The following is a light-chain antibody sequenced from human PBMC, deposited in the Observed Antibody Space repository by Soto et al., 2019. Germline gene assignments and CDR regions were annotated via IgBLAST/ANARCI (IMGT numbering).Light chain of an antibody. J-gene: IGLJ1*01. V-gene: IGLV2-14*03. CDR3: SSYTSSSTPFV. Sequence: QSALTQPASVSGSPGQSITISCTGTSSDVGRYNYVSWYQQHPGKAPKVMIYDVNNRPSGVSNRFSGSKSGNTASLTISGLQAVDEAHYYCSSYTSSSTPFVFGTGTKLTVL. CDR2: DVN. CDR1: SSDVGRYNY.